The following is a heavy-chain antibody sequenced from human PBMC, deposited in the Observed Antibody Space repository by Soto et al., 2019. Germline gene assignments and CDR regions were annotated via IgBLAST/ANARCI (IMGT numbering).Heavy chain of an antibody. D-gene: IGHD3-3*01. CDR1: GFTFSSYA. Sequence: PGGSLRLSCAASGFTFSSYAMHWVRQAPGKGLEWVAVISYDGSNKYYADSVKGRFTISRDNSKNTLYLQMNSLRAEDTAVYYCARDYLARFLEWSQRYYCMDVWGQGTTVTVSS. J-gene: IGHJ6*02. V-gene: IGHV3-30-3*01. CDR2: ISYDGSNK. CDR3: ARDYLARFLEWSQRYYCMDV.